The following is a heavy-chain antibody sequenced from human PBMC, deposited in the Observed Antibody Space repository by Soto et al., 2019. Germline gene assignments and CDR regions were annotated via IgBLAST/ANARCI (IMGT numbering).Heavy chain of an antibody. CDR3: AKGGDILTDYYYGMDV. CDR1: GFTFSSYA. CDR2: ISGSGGST. D-gene: IGHD3-9*01. Sequence: SLRLSCAASGFTFSSYAMSWVRQAPGKGLEWVSAISGSGGSTYYADFVKGRFTISRDNSKNTLYLQMNSLRAEDTAVYYCAKGGDILTDYYYGMDVWGQGTTVTVSS. V-gene: IGHV3-23*01. J-gene: IGHJ6*02.